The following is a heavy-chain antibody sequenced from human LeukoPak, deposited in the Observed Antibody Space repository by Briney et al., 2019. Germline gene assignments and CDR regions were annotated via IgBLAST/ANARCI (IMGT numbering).Heavy chain of an antibody. Sequence: GESLKISCKGSGYSFTSYWIGWVRQMPGKGQEWMGIIYPGDSDTRYSPSFQGQVTISADKSISTAYPQWSSLRASDTAMYYCARPYCSSTSCYVSYFDYWGQGTLVTVSS. V-gene: IGHV5-51*01. CDR2: IYPGDSDT. D-gene: IGHD2-2*01. J-gene: IGHJ4*02. CDR1: GYSFTSYW. CDR3: ARPYCSSTSCYVSYFDY.